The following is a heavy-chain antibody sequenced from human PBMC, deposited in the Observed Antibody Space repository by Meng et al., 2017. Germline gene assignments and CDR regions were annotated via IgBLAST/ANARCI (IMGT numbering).Heavy chain of an antibody. Sequence: QVQRQESGPWLVRPSETLSLTCTVSGGSVGSGNYYWSWIRQPPGKGLEWIGYIVYSGSTTYNPSLKTRVTISVDTSKNQFSLKLTSVTAADTAVYFCARDVGGDYETLFDYWGQGTLVTVSS. J-gene: IGHJ4*02. CDR2: IVYSGST. CDR3: ARDVGGDYETLFDY. D-gene: IGHD4-17*01. CDR1: GGSVGSGNYY. V-gene: IGHV4-61*01.